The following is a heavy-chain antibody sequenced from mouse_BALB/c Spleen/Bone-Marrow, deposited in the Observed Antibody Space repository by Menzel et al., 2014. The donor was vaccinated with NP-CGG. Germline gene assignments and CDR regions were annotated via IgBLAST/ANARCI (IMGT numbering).Heavy chain of an antibody. J-gene: IGHJ3*01. CDR1: GYAFXNYL. CDR3: ARSRTGFAY. Sequence: VQLQQSGAELVRPGTSVKVSCKASGYAFXNYLIEWVKQRPGQGLEWIGVINPGSGGTNYNKKFKGKATLTADKSSSTAYMQLSSLTSDDSAVYFCARSRTGFAYWGQGTLVTVSA. V-gene: IGHV1-54*03. CDR2: INPGSGGT.